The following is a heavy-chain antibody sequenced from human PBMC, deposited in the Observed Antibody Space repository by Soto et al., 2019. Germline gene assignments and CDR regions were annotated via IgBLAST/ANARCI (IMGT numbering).Heavy chain of an antibody. V-gene: IGHV2-5*02. CDR1: GFSLRTSGVG. D-gene: IGHD4-17*01. Sequence: QITLKESGPTLVEPTQTLTLTCTFSGFSLRTSGVGVGWIRQPPGKALEWLALIYWGDAKRYSPSRKSRLTVTNDNPKNRVVLTMTNMDPVDTATYYCAHTYGDYKVPLYYFDYWGQGSLVTVSS. J-gene: IGHJ4*02. CDR2: IYWGDAK. CDR3: AHTYGDYKVPLYYFDY.